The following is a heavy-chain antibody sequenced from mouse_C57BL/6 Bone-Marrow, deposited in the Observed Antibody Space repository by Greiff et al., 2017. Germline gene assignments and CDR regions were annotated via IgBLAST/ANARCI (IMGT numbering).Heavy chain of an antibody. CDR2: INPNNGGT. CDR3: ARWLYDGYPYAMDY. J-gene: IGHJ4*01. D-gene: IGHD2-3*01. V-gene: IGHV1-26*01. CDR1: GYTFTDYY. Sequence: VQLQQSGPELVKPGASVKISCKASGYTFTDYYMNWVKQSHGKSLEWIGDINPNNGGTSYNQKFKGKATLTVDKSSSTAYMELRSLTSEDSAVYYCARWLYDGYPYAMDYWGQGTSVTVSS.